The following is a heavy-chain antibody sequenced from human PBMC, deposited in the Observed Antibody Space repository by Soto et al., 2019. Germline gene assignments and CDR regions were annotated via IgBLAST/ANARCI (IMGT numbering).Heavy chain of an antibody. CDR3: ARDWGHFGEYSGWQDEAAFDI. CDR2: ISSSSSYI. V-gene: IGHV3-21*01. Sequence: EVQLVESGGGLVKPGGSLRLSCAASGFTFSSYSMNWVRQAPGKGLEWVSSISSSSSYIYYADSVKGRFTISRDNAKNSLYLQMNSLRAEDTAVYYCARDWGHFGEYSGWQDEAAFDIWGQGTMVTVSS. CDR1: GFTFSSYS. J-gene: IGHJ3*02. D-gene: IGHD5-12*01.